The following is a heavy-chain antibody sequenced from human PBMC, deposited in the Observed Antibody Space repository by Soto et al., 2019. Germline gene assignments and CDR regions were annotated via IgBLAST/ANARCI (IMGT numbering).Heavy chain of an antibody. D-gene: IGHD2-2*01. J-gene: IGHJ4*02. CDR3: AKPSTGYIVVVPAAPDY. CDR2: ISYDGSNK. Sequence: GGSLRLSCAASGFTFSSYGMHWVRQAPGKGLEWVAVISYDGSNKYYADSVKGRFTISRDNSKNTLYLQMNSLRAEDTAVYYYAKPSTGYIVVVPAAPDYWGQGTLVTVSS. V-gene: IGHV3-30*18. CDR1: GFTFSSYG.